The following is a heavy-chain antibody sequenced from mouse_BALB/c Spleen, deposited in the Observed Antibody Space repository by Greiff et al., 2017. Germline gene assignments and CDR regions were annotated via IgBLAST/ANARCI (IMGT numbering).Heavy chain of an antibody. CDR1: GYTFTDYV. D-gene: IGHD1-1*01. J-gene: IGHJ4*01. CDR3: ARGGGKNYYGSSGYYAMDY. Sequence: QVQLQQSGPELVKPGASVKMSCKASGYTFTDYVISWVKQRTGQGLEWIGEIYPGSGSTYYNEKFKGKATLTADKSSNTAYMQLSSLTSEDSAVYFCARGGGKNYYGSSGYYAMDYWGQGTSVTVSS. CDR2: IYPGSGST. V-gene: IGHV1-77*01.